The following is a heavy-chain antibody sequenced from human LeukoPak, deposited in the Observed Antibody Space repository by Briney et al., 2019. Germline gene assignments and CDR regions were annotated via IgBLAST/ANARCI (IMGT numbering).Heavy chain of an antibody. CDR1: GFTFSDYY. J-gene: IGHJ4*02. V-gene: IGHV3-11*06. Sequence: GGSLRLSCAASGFTFSDYYMSWIRQAPGKGREWVSYISSSSNYTNYADSVKGRFTISRDNAKNSLYLQMNSLRAEDTAVYYCAIAGTGYFTVGGNFDYWGQGTLVTVSS. CDR3: AIAGTGYFTVGGNFDY. CDR2: ISSSSNYT. D-gene: IGHD3/OR15-3a*01.